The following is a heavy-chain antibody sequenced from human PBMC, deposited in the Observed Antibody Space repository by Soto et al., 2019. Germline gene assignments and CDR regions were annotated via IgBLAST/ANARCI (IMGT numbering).Heavy chain of an antibody. Sequence: PGGSLRHSCAASAFTFSSYAMSWVRQAPRKGQEWVSAINGSGGSTYYADSVKGRFTISRDNSKNTLYLQMNSLRAEDTAVYYCAKDLSRRPFWSGYYYFDYWGQGTLVNVFS. V-gene: IGHV3-23*01. CDR3: AKDLSRRPFWSGYYYFDY. D-gene: IGHD3-3*01. CDR2: INGSGGST. CDR1: AFTFSSYA. J-gene: IGHJ4*02.